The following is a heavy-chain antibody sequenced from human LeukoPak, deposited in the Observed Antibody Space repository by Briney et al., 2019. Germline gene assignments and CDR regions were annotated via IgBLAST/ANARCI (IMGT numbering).Heavy chain of an antibody. Sequence: GGSLRRSCAASGFKGNSYAMSWVRQAPRKGLEWVSAISGSGGSTYYADSVKGRFTISRDNSKNTLYLQMNSLRAEDTAVYYCAKREYYYDSSGYFDYWGQGTLVTVSS. D-gene: IGHD3-22*01. CDR1: GFKGNSYA. V-gene: IGHV3-23*01. CDR3: AKREYYYDSSGYFDY. CDR2: ISGSGGST. J-gene: IGHJ4*02.